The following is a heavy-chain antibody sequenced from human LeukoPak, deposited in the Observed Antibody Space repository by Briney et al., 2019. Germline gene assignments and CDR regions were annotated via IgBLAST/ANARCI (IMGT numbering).Heavy chain of an antibody. D-gene: IGHD6-19*01. Sequence: ASVKVSCKASGYTFRNYGITWVRQAPGQGLEWMGWIGTYNGNTDYVQKFQGRVIMTADTSTTTAHMELRSLRSDDTAVYYCAGGRLKRVPFTKVAGALDYWGQGTRVTVSS. J-gene: IGHJ4*02. CDR2: IGTYNGNT. CDR3: AGGRLKRVPFTKVAGALDY. V-gene: IGHV1-18*01. CDR1: GYTFRNYG.